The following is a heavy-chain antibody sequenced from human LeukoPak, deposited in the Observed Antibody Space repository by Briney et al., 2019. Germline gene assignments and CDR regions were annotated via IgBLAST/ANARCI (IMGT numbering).Heavy chain of an antibody. CDR3: ARGRIVAGVRY. CDR1: GFTFSSYG. CDR2: ISSSRSII. D-gene: IGHD3-22*01. J-gene: IGHJ4*02. V-gene: IGHV3-48*04. Sequence: GSLRLSCAASGFTFSSYGMNWVRQAPGKGLEWVSYISSSRSIIYYADSVKGRFTISRDNAKNSLYLQMNSLRAEDTAVYHCARGRIVAGVRYWGQGTLVTVSS.